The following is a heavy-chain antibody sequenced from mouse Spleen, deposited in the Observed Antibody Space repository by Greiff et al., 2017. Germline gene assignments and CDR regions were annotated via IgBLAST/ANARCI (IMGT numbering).Heavy chain of an antibody. Sequence: QVQLQQSGAELARPGASVKMSCKASGYTFTSYTMHWVKQRPGQGLEWIGYINPSSGYTKYNQKFKDKATLTADKSSSTAYMQLSSLTSEDSAVYYCASDGYYGAWFAYWGQGTLVTVSA. CDR1: GYTFTSYT. V-gene: IGHV1-4*01. CDR2: INPSSGYT. J-gene: IGHJ3*01. D-gene: IGHD2-3*01. CDR3: ASDGYYGAWFAY.